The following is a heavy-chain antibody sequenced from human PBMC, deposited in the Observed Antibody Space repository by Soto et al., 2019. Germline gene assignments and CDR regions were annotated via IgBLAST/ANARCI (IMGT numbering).Heavy chain of an antibody. CDR3: ARADPSVRRVPAFDN. CDR1: GFTVSSNY. J-gene: IGHJ3*02. Sequence: GSLRLSCAASGFTVSSNYMSWVRQAPGKGLEWVSVIDSGGSTYYADSVKGRFTISRDNSKNTLYLQMNSLRAEDTAVYYCARADPSVRRVPAFDNWGEGTTATVSS. D-gene: IGHD1-1*01. CDR2: IDSGGST. V-gene: IGHV3-53*01.